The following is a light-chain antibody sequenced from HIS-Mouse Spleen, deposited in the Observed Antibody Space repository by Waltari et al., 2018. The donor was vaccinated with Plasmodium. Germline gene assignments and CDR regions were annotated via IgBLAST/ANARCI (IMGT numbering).Light chain of an antibody. CDR3: SSYTSSSTRV. CDR2: DVS. V-gene: IGLV2-14*03. J-gene: IGLJ2*01. CDR1: SSDVGGYNY. Sequence: QSALTQPASVSGSHGQSITISCTGPSSDVGGYNYVSWYQQHPGKAPKLMIYDVSNRPSGVSNRFSGSKSGNTASLTISGLQAEDEADYYCSSYTSSSTRVFGGGTKLTVL.